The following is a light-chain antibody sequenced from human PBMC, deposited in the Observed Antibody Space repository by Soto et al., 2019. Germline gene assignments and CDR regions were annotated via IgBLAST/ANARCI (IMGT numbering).Light chain of an antibody. V-gene: IGKV1-5*03. Sequence: DLQMTQSPSTPSASVGDRVTITCRASQGISRWLAWYQKKPGKATKLLIYEASSLESGVPSRFSGSGSGTEFTLTISSLQPDDVATYYCQKYNFYPETFGQGTRVEI. CDR2: EAS. CDR1: QGISRW. CDR3: QKYNFYPET. J-gene: IGKJ1*01.